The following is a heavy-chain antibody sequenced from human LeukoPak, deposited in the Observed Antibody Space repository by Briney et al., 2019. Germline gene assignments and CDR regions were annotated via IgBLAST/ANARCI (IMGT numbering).Heavy chain of an antibody. CDR3: ARDKEMATITIAFDI. J-gene: IGHJ3*02. V-gene: IGHV1-69*01. D-gene: IGHD5-24*01. Sequence: GSSVKVSCKASGGTFSSYAISWVRQAPGQGLEWMGGIIPIFGTANYAQKFQGRVTITADESTSTAYMELSSLRSEDTAVYYCARDKEMATITIAFDIWGQGTMVTVSS. CDR2: IIPIFGTA. CDR1: GGTFSSYA.